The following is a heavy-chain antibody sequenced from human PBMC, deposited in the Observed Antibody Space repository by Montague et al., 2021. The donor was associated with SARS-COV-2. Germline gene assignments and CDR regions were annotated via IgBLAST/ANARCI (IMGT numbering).Heavy chain of an antibody. CDR2: ISGSGGST. V-gene: IGHV3-23*01. J-gene: IGHJ4*02. D-gene: IGHD3-10*01. Sequence: SLRLSCAASGFTFSSYAMGWVRQAPGKGLEWVSAISGSGGSTYYADSVKGRFTISRDNSKNTLYLQMNSLRAEDTAVYYCAKDFFMVQGLFDYWGQGTLVTVSS. CDR3: AKDFFMVQGLFDY. CDR1: GFTFSSYA.